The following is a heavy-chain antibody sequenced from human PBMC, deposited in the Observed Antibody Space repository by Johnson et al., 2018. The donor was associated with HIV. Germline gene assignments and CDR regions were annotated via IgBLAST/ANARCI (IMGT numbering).Heavy chain of an antibody. D-gene: IGHD4-11*01. J-gene: IGHJ3*02. CDR1: GFTVSSNY. Sequence: VQLVESGGGLVQPGGSLRLSCAASGFTVSSNYMSWVRQAPGKGLEWVSVIYSGGNTYYADSVKGRFTISRDNSKNTLYLQMNSLRPEDTAVYFCARGGLYIQFLAFDAFDIWGQGTMVTVSS. CDR2: IYSGGNT. V-gene: IGHV3-66*02. CDR3: ARGGLYIQFLAFDAFDI.